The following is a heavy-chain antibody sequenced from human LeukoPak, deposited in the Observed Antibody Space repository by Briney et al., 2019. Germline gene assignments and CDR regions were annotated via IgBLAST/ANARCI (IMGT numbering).Heavy chain of an antibody. CDR2: IYPGDSDT. J-gene: IGHJ4*02. Sequence: GESLKISCKGSGYTFTNYWIGWVRQMPRKGLEWMGIIYPGDSDTRYSPSFQGQVTISADKSISTAYLTWSSLKASDTAMYYCARHSGSGSYRSVFGYWGQGTLVTVSS. CDR1: GYTFTNYW. D-gene: IGHD3-10*01. V-gene: IGHV5-51*01. CDR3: ARHSGSGSYRSVFGY.